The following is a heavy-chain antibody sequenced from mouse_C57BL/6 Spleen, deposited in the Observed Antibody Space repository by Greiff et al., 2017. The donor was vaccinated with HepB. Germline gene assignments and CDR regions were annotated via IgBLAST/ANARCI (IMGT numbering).Heavy chain of an antibody. V-gene: IGHV1-50*01. J-gene: IGHJ1*03. CDR2: IDPSDSYT. Sequence: QVQLQQPGAELVKPGASVKLSCKASGYTFTSYWMQWVKQRPGQGLEWIGEIDPSDSYTNYNQKFKGKATLTVDTSSSTAYMQLSSLTSEDSAVYYCARGYGSSSYWYFDVWGTGTTVTVSS. CDR3: ARGYGSSSYWYFDV. CDR1: GYTFTSYW. D-gene: IGHD1-1*01.